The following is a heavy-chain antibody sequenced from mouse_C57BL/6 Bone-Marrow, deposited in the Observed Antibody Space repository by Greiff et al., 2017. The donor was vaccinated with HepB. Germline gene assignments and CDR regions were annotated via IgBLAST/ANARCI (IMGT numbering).Heavy chain of an antibody. V-gene: IGHV5-4*01. Sequence: EVKLMESGGGLVKPGGSLKLSCAASGFTFSSYAMSWVRQTPEKRLEWVATISDGGSYTYYPDNVKGRFTISRDNAKNNLYLQMSHLKSEDTAMYYCARDRVYYDYDRNYAMDYWGQGTSVTVSS. D-gene: IGHD2-4*01. CDR1: GFTFSSYA. CDR3: ARDRVYYDYDRNYAMDY. J-gene: IGHJ4*01. CDR2: ISDGGSYT.